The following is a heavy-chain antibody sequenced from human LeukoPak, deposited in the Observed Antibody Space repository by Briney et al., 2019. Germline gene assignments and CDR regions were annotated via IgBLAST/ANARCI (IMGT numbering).Heavy chain of an antibody. Sequence: SETLSLTCTLFGGSISTYYWSWIRQPLGKGLEWIGYIYYTESTNYNPSSGSTNYNPSLKSRVTISADTSKNQFSLKLSSVTAADTAVYYCVQGRDWLRNDAFDIWGQGTMVTVSS. J-gene: IGHJ3*02. CDR2: IYYTESTNYNPSSGST. CDR1: GGSISTYY. V-gene: IGHV4-59*01. D-gene: IGHD3-9*01. CDR3: VQGRDWLRNDAFDI.